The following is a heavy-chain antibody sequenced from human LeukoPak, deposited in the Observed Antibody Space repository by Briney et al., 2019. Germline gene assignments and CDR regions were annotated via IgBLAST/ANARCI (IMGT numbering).Heavy chain of an antibody. V-gene: IGHV4-39*01. D-gene: IGHD5-18*01. CDR1: GGSISSYY. CDR3: AKARSGYSYGYLEDWFDP. CDR2: IYYSGST. Sequence: PSETLSLTCTVSGGSISSYYWGWIRQPPGKGLEWIGSIYYSGSTYYNPSLKSRVTISVDTSKNQFSLKLSSVTAADTAVYYCAKARSGYSYGYLEDWFDPWGQGTLVTVSS. J-gene: IGHJ5*02.